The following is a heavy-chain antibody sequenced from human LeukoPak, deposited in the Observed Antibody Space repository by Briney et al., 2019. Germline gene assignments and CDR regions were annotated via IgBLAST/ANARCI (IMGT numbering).Heavy chain of an antibody. D-gene: IGHD3-22*01. Sequence: PGGSLRLSCAASGFTFSSYSMNWVRQAPGKGLEWVSSISSSSSYIYYADSVKGRFTISRDNAKNSLYLQMNSLRAEDTAVYYCARDLSYYYDSSGYPLSNWFDPWGQGTLVTVSS. CDR3: ARDLSYYYDSSGYPLSNWFDP. V-gene: IGHV3-21*01. CDR2: ISSSSSYI. J-gene: IGHJ5*02. CDR1: GFTFSSYS.